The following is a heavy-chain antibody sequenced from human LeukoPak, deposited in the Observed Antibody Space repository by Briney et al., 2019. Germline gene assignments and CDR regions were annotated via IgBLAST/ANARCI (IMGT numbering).Heavy chain of an antibody. CDR3: ARTNGYYYYYGMDV. V-gene: IGHV4-30-2*01. Sequence: PSETLSLTCAVSGGSISSGGYSWSWIRQPPGKGLEWIGYIYQSGSTYYNPSLKSRVTMSVDRSKNQFSLKLSSVTAADTAVYYCARTNGYYYYYGMDVWGQGTTVTVSS. CDR2: IYQSGST. J-gene: IGHJ6*02. CDR1: GGSISSGGYS. D-gene: IGHD2-8*01.